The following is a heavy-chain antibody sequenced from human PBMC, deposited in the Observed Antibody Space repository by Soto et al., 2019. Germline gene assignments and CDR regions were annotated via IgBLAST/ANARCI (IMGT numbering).Heavy chain of an antibody. V-gene: IGHV4-34*01. CDR2: INHSGST. CDR1: GGSFSGYY. Sequence: SETLSLTCAVYGGSFSGYYWSWIRQPPGKGLEWIGEINHSGSTNYNPSLKSRVTISVDTSKNQFSLKLSSVTAADTAVYYCARESDTTPPHYYYYGMDVWGQGTTVTVSS. J-gene: IGHJ6*02. D-gene: IGHD1-26*01. CDR3: ARESDTTPPHYYYYGMDV.